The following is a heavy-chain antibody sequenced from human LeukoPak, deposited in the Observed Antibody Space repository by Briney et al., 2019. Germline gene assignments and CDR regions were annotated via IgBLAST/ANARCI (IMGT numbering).Heavy chain of an antibody. D-gene: IGHD2-15*01. V-gene: IGHV1-2*02. CDR2: ITPNSGGT. CDR3: VRKSATRRTSEFDY. J-gene: IGHJ4*02. Sequence: ASVKVSCKASGYTFTGYYIHWVRQAPGQGLEWMGWITPNSGGTKYAQRFQGRVTMTRDTSISTAYMDLSSLGSDDTAVFYCVRKSATRRTSEFDYWGQGTPVTVSS. CDR1: GYTFTGYY.